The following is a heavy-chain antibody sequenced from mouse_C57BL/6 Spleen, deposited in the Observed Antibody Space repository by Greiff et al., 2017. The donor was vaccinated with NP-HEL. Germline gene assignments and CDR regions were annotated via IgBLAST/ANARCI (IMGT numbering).Heavy chain of an antibody. CDR3: AYFGGTTVVAPFDD. J-gene: IGHJ2*01. Sequence: QVQLQQPGAELVKPGASVKLSCKASGYTFTSYWMQWVKQRPGQGLEWIGEIDPSDSYTNYNQKFKGKATLTVDTSSSTAYMQLSSLTSEDSAVYYCAYFGGTTVVAPFDDWGQGTTLTVSS. D-gene: IGHD1-1*01. CDR2: IDPSDSYT. V-gene: IGHV1-50*01. CDR1: GYTFTSYW.